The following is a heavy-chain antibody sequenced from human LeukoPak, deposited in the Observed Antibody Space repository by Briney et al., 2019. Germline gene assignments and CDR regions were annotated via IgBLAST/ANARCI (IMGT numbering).Heavy chain of an antibody. CDR1: GFTFGDYA. Sequence: PGGSLRLSCTASGFTFGDYAMSWVRQAPGKGLEWVSSISSSSSYIYYADSVKGRFTISRDNAKNSLYLQMNSLRAEDTAVYYCARDKESGDDDPFDYWGQGTLVTVSS. D-gene: IGHD4-17*01. CDR3: ARDKESGDDDPFDY. J-gene: IGHJ4*02. V-gene: IGHV3-21*01. CDR2: ISSSSSYI.